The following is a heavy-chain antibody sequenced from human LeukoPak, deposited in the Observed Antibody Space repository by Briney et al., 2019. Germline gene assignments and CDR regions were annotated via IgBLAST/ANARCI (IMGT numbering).Heavy chain of an antibody. CDR3: ARGGDPYYFDY. Sequence: GGSLRLSCTASGFTFSDYWMTWVRQAPGKGPEWVANIKQDGSQRYYVDSVRGRFTISRDNAKNSLFLQMNGLRAEDTAVYYCARGGDPYYFDYWGQGTLVTASS. J-gene: IGHJ4*02. CDR1: GFTFSDYW. CDR2: IKQDGSQR. V-gene: IGHV3-7*04. D-gene: IGHD3-16*01.